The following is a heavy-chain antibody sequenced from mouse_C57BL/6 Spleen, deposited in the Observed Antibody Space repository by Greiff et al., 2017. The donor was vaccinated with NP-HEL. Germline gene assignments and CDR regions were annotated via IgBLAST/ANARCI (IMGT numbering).Heavy chain of an antibody. Sequence: EVQLQQSGPVLVKPGASVKMSCKASGYTFTDYYMNWVKQSHGKSLEWIGVINPYNGGPSYNQKFKGKATLTVDKSSSTAYMELNSLTSEDSAVYYRASGHYYGSSYEFAYWGQGTLVTVSA. V-gene: IGHV1-19*01. D-gene: IGHD1-1*01. J-gene: IGHJ3*01. CDR3: ASGHYYGSSYEFAY. CDR2: INPYNGGP. CDR1: GYTFTDYY.